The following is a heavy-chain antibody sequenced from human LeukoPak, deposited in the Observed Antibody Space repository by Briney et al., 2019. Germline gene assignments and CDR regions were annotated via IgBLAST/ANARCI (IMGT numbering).Heavy chain of an antibody. V-gene: IGHV4-4*07. CDR3: ARNGAATDPFDY. CDR1: GGSISSYY. CDR2: VYTSGST. Sequence: PSETLSLTCTVSGGSISSYYWSWIRQPAGKGLEWIGRVYTSGSTNYSPSLKSRVTMSVDTSKNQFSLKLSSVTAADTAMYYCARNGAATDPFDYWGQGALVTVSS. D-gene: IGHD6-13*01. J-gene: IGHJ4*02.